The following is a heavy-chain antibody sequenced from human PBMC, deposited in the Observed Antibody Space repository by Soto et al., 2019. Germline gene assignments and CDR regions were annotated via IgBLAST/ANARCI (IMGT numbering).Heavy chain of an antibody. J-gene: IGHJ4*02. CDR3: AKNWDTTSSSSSH. D-gene: IGHD6-6*01. CDR2: ISGTGGST. V-gene: IGHV3-23*01. CDR1: GFTFSTYA. Sequence: EVQLLESGGGLVQPGGSLRLSCAASGFTFSTYAMSWVRQAPGKGLEWVSAISGTGGSTYYADSVTGRFTISRDNSKNTLSLQMNSLRAEDPAVYYCAKNWDTTSSSSSHWGQGTLVTVSS.